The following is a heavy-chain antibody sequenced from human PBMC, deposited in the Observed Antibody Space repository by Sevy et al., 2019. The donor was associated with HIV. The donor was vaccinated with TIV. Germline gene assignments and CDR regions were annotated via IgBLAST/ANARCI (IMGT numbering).Heavy chain of an antibody. V-gene: IGHV1-2*02. D-gene: IGHD2-2*01. CDR1: GYTFTGYY. CDR3: ARDNIVVVPAMDDAFDI. J-gene: IGHJ3*02. Sequence: ASVKVSCKASGYTFTGYYMHWVRQAPGQGLEWMGWINPNSGGTNYAQKFQGRVTMTRDTSISTAYMELSRLRSDDTAVYYCARDNIVVVPAMDDAFDIWGQWTMVTVSS. CDR2: INPNSGGT.